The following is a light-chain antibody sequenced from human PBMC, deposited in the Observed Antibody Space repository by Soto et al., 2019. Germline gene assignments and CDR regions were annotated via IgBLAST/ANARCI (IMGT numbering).Light chain of an antibody. CDR2: DVT. CDR1: SSDIGSYNF. J-gene: IGLJ1*01. CDR3: SSYAGSNNFYV. V-gene: IGLV2-8*01. Sequence: QSVLTQPPSASGSPGQSVTISCTGASSDIGSYNFVSWYQQHPDKAPKLLIYDVTQRPSGVPDRFSGSKSGNTASLTVSGLLAEGEADYYCSSYAGSNNFYVFGTGTKVTVL.